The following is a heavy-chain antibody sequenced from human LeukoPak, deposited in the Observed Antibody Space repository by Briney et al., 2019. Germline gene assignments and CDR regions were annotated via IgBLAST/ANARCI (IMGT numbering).Heavy chain of an antibody. J-gene: IGHJ5*02. D-gene: IGHD1-26*01. CDR2: IHYSGTT. CDR3: ARGGHYFDP. CDR1: GGSISGHY. V-gene: IGHV4-59*11. Sequence: SETLSLTCTVSGGSISGHYWSWIRQPPGEGLEWIGYIHYSGTTDYNPSFKSRVTISVDTSKNQFSLNLKSVTAADTAVYYCARGGHYFDPWGQGTLVTVSS.